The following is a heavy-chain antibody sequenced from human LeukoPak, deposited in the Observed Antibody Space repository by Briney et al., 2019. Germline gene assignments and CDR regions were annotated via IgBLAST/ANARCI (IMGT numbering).Heavy chain of an antibody. CDR1: GGSISSSSYY. CDR2: IYYSGST. D-gene: IGHD1-26*01. Sequence: SETLSLTCTVSGGSISSSSYYWGWIRQPPGKGLEWIGSIYYSGSTYYNPSLKSRVTISVDTSKNQFSLKLGSVTAADTAVYYCARQGPSGSYYYWGQGTLVTVSS. J-gene: IGHJ4*02. CDR3: ARQGPSGSYYY. V-gene: IGHV4-39*01.